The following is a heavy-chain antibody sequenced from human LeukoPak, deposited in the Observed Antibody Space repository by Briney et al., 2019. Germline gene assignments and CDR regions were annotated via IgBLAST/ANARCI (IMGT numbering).Heavy chain of an antibody. J-gene: IGHJ4*02. Sequence: GGSLRLSCAASGFTFSSYAMSWVRQVPGKGLEWVSVISGSGDNTYYADSVKGRFTISRDNSKNMLYLQMNSLRAEDTAVYYCAKWRYSNSGIDDYWGQGTLVTVSS. D-gene: IGHD6-6*01. V-gene: IGHV3-23*01. CDR1: GFTFSSYA. CDR2: ISGSGDNT. CDR3: AKWRYSNSGIDDY.